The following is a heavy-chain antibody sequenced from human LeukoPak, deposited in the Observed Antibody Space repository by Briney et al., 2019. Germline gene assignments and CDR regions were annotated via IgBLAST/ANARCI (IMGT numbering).Heavy chain of an antibody. CDR2: MNPNSGNT. CDR3: ARGSYYDDAFDI. CDR1: GYTFTSYD. J-gene: IGHJ3*02. Sequence: ASVKVSCKASGYTFTSYDINWVRQATGQGLEWMGWMNPNSGNTGYAQKFQGRATMTRNTSISTAYMELSSLRSEDTAVYYCARGSYYDDAFDIWGQGTMVTVSS. D-gene: IGHD3-22*01. V-gene: IGHV1-8*01.